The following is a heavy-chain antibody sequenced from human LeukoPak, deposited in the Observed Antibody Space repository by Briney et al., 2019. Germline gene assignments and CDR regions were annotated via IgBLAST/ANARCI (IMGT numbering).Heavy chain of an antibody. CDR3: ALGYCSGGSCYSFDY. Sequence: GASVKVSCKASGYTFTGYYMHWVRQAPGQGPEWMGWINPNSGGTNYAQKFQGRVTMTRDTSISTAYMELSRLRSDDTAVYYCALGYCSGGSCYSFDYGGQGTLVTVSS. CDR1: GYTFTGYY. V-gene: IGHV1-2*02. CDR2: INPNSGGT. J-gene: IGHJ4*02. D-gene: IGHD2-15*01.